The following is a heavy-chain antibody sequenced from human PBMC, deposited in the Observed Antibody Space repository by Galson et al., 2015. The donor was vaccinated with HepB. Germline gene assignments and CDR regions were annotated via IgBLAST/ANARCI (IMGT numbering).Heavy chain of an antibody. Sequence: SVKVSCKASGYTFTGYYIHWVRQAPGQGLEWMGWINPHSGGTNYAQKFQGGVTMTRDTSISTAYMELSRLRSDDTAIYYCARDHYHGSGTSNWFDAWGQGTLVTVSS. CDR3: ARDHYHGSGTSNWFDA. CDR1: GYTFTGYY. D-gene: IGHD3-10*01. J-gene: IGHJ5*02. CDR2: INPHSGGT. V-gene: IGHV1-2*02.